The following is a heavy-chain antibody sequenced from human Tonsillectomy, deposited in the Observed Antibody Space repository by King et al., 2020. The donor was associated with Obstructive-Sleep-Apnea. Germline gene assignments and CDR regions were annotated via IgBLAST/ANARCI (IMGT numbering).Heavy chain of an antibody. CDR3: AREGFLQGFDY. J-gene: IGHJ4*02. V-gene: IGHV4-4*02. CDR1: GGSISRDLW. CDR2: IYQSGRT. Sequence: QLQESGPGLVKPSGTLSLTCAVSGGSISRDLWGGWVRQAPGKGLEGIGGIYQSGRTNYNPSLQSRVTISIDKSKNQFSLKLNSVTVADTAVYYCAREGFLQGFDYWGQGTLVTVSS.